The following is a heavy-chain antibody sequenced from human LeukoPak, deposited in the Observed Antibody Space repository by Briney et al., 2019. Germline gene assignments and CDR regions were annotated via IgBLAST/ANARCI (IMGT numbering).Heavy chain of an antibody. CDR3: AKLVGATTGIDY. V-gene: IGHV3-74*01. D-gene: IGHD1-26*01. Sequence: GGSLRLPCAASGFTFSDYWMHWVRQAPGKGLVWVSRINGDGTSTRYADSVKGRFTISRDNAKNTLYVQMNSLGAEDTAVYYCAKLVGATTGIDYWGQGTLVTVSS. J-gene: IGHJ4*02. CDR1: GFTFSDYW. CDR2: INGDGTST.